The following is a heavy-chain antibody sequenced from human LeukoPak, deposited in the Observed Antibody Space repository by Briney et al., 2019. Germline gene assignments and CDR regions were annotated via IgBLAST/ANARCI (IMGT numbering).Heavy chain of an antibody. J-gene: IGHJ4*02. CDR3: ARENHYSSSSAETDY. CDR2: IIPIFGTA. CDR1: GGTFSSHA. D-gene: IGHD6-6*01. V-gene: IGHV1-69*05. Sequence: SVKVSCKASGGTFSSHAISWVRQAPGQGLEWMGGIIPIFGTANYAQKFQGRVTITTDESTSTAYMELSSLRSEDTAVYYCARENHYSSSSAETDYWGQGTLVTVSS.